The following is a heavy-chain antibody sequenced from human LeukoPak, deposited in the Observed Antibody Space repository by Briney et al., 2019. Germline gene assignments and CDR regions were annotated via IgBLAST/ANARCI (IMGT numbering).Heavy chain of an antibody. V-gene: IGHV4-34*01. CDR2: INHSGST. CDR1: GLTFSTYG. Sequence: GSLRLSCAASGLTFSTYGMAWVRQPPGKGLEWIGEINHSGSTNYNPSLKSRVTISVDTSKNQFSLKLSSVTAADTAVYYCARRSRWYSSGWIDYWGQGTLVTVSS. CDR3: ARRSRWYSSGWIDY. D-gene: IGHD6-19*01. J-gene: IGHJ4*02.